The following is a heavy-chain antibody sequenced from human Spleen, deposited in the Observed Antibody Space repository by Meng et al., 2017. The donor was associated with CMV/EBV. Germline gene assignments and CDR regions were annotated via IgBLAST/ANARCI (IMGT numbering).Heavy chain of an antibody. CDR1: GFIFSIYS. J-gene: IGHJ4*02. D-gene: IGHD3-22*01. V-gene: IGHV3-21*01. CDR2: ISTSSDYI. Sequence: GGSLRLSCAASGFIFSIYSFNWVRQAPGKGLEWVSSISTSSDYIYYADSVKGRFTISRDNAKNSLYLQMNSLRAEDTAVYYCARVGVSSGYYSLDYWGQGTLVTVSS. CDR3: ARVGVSSGYYSLDY.